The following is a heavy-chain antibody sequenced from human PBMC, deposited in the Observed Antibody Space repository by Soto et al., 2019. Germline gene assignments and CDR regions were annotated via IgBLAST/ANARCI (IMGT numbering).Heavy chain of an antibody. CDR2: IIPIFAPA. V-gene: IGHV1-69*06. D-gene: IGHD2-2*01. CDR3: ARDSRQYQLLKYNWFDP. Sequence: SVKVSCKASGGTFSSYAISWVRQAPGQGLELMGGIIPIFAPANYAQKFQGRVTITADKSTSTAYMELSRLRSEDTAVYYCARDSRQYQLLKYNWFDPWGQGTLVTV. J-gene: IGHJ5*02. CDR1: GGTFSSYA.